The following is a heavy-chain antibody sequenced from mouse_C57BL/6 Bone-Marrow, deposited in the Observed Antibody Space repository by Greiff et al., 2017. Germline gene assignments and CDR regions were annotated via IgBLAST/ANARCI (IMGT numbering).Heavy chain of an antibody. CDR1: GFTFSSYA. D-gene: IGHD2-3*01. J-gene: IGHJ4*01. CDR2: ISDGGSYT. CDR3: ARYDGYFYAMDY. V-gene: IGHV5-4*03. Sequence: EVMLVESGGGLVKPGGSLKLSCAASGFTFSSYAMSWVRQTPEKRLEWVATISDGGSYTYYPDNVKGRFTISRDNAKNNLYLQMSHLKSEDTAMYYCARYDGYFYAMDYWGQGTSVTGSS.